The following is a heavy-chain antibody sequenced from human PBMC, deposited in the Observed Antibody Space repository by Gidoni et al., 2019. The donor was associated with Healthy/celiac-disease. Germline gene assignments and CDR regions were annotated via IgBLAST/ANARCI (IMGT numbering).Heavy chain of an antibody. CDR2: INHSGST. V-gene: IGHV4-34*01. CDR3: ARGDGGVVVPAAMRGNWFDP. D-gene: IGHD2-2*01. Sequence: QVQLQQWGAGLLKPSETLSLTCAVYGGSLSGSYWSWIRQPPGKGLEWIGEINHSGSTNYNPSLKSRVTISVDTSKNQFSLKLSSVTAADTAVYYCARGDGGVVVPAAMRGNWFDPWGQGTLVTVSS. J-gene: IGHJ5*02. CDR1: GGSLSGSY.